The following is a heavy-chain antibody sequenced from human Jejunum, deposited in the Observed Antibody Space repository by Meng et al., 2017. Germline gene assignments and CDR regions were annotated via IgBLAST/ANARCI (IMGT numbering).Heavy chain of an antibody. J-gene: IGHJ5*02. CDR2: IGSDGTAI. Sequence: GESLKISCAASGFTFSSYAMSWVRQAPGNGVEWVSGIGSDGTAIYYAGSVKGRCTITRDNSKNTLYLQMNGLRADATAVYYCSSPRVTLPGTRWFDTWGQGTLVTVSS. D-gene: IGHD6-13*01. V-gene: IGHV3-23*03. CDR1: GFTFSSYA. CDR3: SSPRVTLPGTRWFDT.